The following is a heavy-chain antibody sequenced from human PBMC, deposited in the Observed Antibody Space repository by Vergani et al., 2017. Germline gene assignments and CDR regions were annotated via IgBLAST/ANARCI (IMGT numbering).Heavy chain of an antibody. Sequence: EVQLLESGGGLVQRGGSLRLSCAASGFTFSSYGMSWVRQAPGKGLEWVSTMSGGGSGSTYYADSVKGRITISRDNARNTLYLQVNSLGAEDTAVYYCARLVEYYYYMDVWGKGTTVTVSS. CDR3: ARLVEYYYYMDV. V-gene: IGHV3-23*01. D-gene: IGHD2-8*02. CDR1: GFTFSSYG. CDR2: MSGGGSGST. J-gene: IGHJ6*03.